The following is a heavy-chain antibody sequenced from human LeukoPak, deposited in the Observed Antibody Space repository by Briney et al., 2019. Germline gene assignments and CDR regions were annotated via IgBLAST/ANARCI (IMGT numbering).Heavy chain of an antibody. CDR3: ARAPGYCSSTSCYAWSYFQH. J-gene: IGHJ1*01. V-gene: IGHV4-61*02. D-gene: IGHD2-2*01. CDR1: GGSISSGSYY. CDR2: IYTSGST. Sequence: SQTLSLTCTVSGGSISSGSYYWSWIRQPAGKGLEWIGRIYTSGSTNYNPSLKSRVTISVDTSKNQFSLKLSSVTAADTAVYYCARAPGYCSSTSCYAWSYFQHWGQGTLVTVSS.